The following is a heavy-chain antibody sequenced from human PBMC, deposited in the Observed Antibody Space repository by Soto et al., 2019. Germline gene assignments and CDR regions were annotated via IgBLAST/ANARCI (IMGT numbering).Heavy chain of an antibody. CDR2: LSQTATAI. CDR1: GFTFSDYY. Sequence: QVQVVESGGGLVKPGGSLRLSCVASGFTFSDYYMGWVRLAPGKGLEWVSYLSQTATAIHYADSVRGRFTISRDNAKNSLYLEMGSLRAEDTAMYYCARWSSAFDYWGRGTLVTVSS. J-gene: IGHJ4*02. V-gene: IGHV3-11*01. CDR3: ARWSSAFDY.